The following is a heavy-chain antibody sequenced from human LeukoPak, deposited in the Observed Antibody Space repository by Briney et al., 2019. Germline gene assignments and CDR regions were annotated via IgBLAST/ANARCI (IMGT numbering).Heavy chain of an antibody. J-gene: IGHJ4*02. CDR2: INHSGST. Sequence: PSETLSLTCAVYGGSFSGYYWSWIRQPPGKGLEWIGEINHSGSTNYNPSLKSRVTISVDTSKNQFSLKLSSVTAADTAVYYCARAPYCSGGSCDLDYWGQGALVTVSS. V-gene: IGHV4-34*01. D-gene: IGHD2-15*01. CDR3: ARAPYCSGGSCDLDY. CDR1: GGSFSGYY.